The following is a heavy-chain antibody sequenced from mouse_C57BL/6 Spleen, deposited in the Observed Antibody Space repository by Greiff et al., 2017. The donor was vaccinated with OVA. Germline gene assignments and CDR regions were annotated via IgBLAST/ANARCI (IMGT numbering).Heavy chain of an antibody. CDR3: ARGIPPMRYGSSYESYFDY. Sequence: QVQLQQSGAELMKPGASVKLSCKATGYTFTGYWIEWVKQRPGHGLEWIGEILPGSGSTNYNEKFKGKATFTADTSSNTAYMQLSSLTTEDSAIYYCARGIPPMRYGSSYESYFDYWGQGTTLTVSS. J-gene: IGHJ2*01. CDR2: ILPGSGST. D-gene: IGHD1-1*01. CDR1: GYTFTGYW. V-gene: IGHV1-9*01.